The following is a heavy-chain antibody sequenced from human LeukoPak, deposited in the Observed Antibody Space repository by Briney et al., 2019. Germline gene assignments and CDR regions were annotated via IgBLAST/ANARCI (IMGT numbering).Heavy chain of an antibody. CDR2: VSSSNTYI. Sequence: AGGSLRLSCAASGFTFSSHRMNWVRQAPGKGLEWVSSVSSSNTYIYYADSVKGRFTISRDNAKNTLYLQMNSLRAEDTAVYYCASHSGSYLGPFDYWGQGTLVTVSS. D-gene: IGHD1-26*01. J-gene: IGHJ4*02. V-gene: IGHV3-21*01. CDR1: GFTFSSHR. CDR3: ASHSGSYLGPFDY.